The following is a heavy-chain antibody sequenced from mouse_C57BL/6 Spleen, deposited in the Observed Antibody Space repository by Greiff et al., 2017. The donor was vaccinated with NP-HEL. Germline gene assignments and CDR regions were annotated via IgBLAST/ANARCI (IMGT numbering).Heavy chain of an antibody. CDR1: GYTFTSYW. D-gene: IGHD6-1*01. Sequence: VQLQQSGAELVKPGASVKLSCKASGYTFTSYWMHWVKQRPGQGLEWIGEINPSNGRTNYNEKFKSKATLTVDKSSITAYMQLSSPTSEDSAVYYCARVITRDYWGQGTTLTVSS. CDR3: ARVITRDY. CDR2: INPSNGRT. V-gene: IGHV1S81*02. J-gene: IGHJ2*01.